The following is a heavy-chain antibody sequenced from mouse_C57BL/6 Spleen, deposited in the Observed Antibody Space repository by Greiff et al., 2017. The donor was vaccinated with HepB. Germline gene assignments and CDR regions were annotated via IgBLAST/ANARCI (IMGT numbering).Heavy chain of an antibody. J-gene: IGHJ3*01. V-gene: IGHV1-82*01. Sequence: VQLQQSGPELVKPGASVKISCKASGYAFSSSWMNWVKQRPGKGLEWIGRIYPGDGDTDYNGKFKGKATLTADKSSSTAYMQLSSLTSEDSAVYCCASSYGYSPCFACWGPGTLVTVSA. CDR3: ASSYGYSPCFAC. CDR2: IYPGDGDT. CDR1: GYAFSSSW. D-gene: IGHD2-2*01.